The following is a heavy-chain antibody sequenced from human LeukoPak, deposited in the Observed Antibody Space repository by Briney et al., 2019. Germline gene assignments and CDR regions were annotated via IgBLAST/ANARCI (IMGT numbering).Heavy chain of an antibody. CDR1: GFTFSSSE. Sequence: GGSLRLSCAASGFTFSSSEMNWVRQAPGKGLEWVSFISSSATTIYYADSVKGRFTISRDDAKNTLYLQMNSLRAEDTAVYYCARDGVENFDLWGRGTLVTVSS. V-gene: IGHV3-48*03. CDR3: ARDGVENFDL. J-gene: IGHJ2*01. CDR2: ISSSATTI. D-gene: IGHD2-8*01.